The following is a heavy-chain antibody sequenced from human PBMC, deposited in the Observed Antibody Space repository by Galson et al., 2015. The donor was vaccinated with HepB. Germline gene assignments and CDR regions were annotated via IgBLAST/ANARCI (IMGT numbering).Heavy chain of an antibody. D-gene: IGHD3-3*01. J-gene: IGHJ5*02. Sequence: SETLSLTCAVSGVSVSSTNWWSWVRQPPGKGLEWIGEIYHSGTSNYNPSLKSRVTISVDKSKNQFSLKLSSVTAADTAVYYCARTGTYYDFWSGYYTAGWFDPWGQGTLVTVSS. CDR1: GVSVSSTNW. CDR2: IYHSGTS. CDR3: ARTGTYYDFWSGYYTAGWFDP. V-gene: IGHV4-4*02.